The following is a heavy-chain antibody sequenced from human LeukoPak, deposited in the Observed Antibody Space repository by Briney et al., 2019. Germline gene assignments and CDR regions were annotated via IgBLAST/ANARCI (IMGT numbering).Heavy chain of an antibody. CDR3: APINPFRFDLFDY. CDR1: GFTFSSYA. J-gene: IGHJ4*02. D-gene: IGHD3-3*01. Sequence: GGSLRLSCAASGFTFSSYAMSWVRQAPVKGLEWVSAISGSGGSTYYADSVKGRFTISRDNSKNTLYLQMNSLRAEDTAVYYCAPINPFRFDLFDYWGQGTLVTVSS. CDR2: ISGSGGST. V-gene: IGHV3-23*01.